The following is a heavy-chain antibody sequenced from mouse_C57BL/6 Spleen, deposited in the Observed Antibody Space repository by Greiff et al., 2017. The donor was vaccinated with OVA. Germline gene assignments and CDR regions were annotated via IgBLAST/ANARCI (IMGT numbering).Heavy chain of an antibody. Sequence: VQLQQSGAELVRPGTSVKVSCKASGYAFTNYLIEWVKQRPGQGLEWIGVINPGSGGTKYNEKFKGKATLTADKSSSTAYMQLSSLTSEDSAVYFCARRGAWRGDYFDYWGQGTTLTVSS. CDR2: INPGSGGT. CDR3: ARRGAWRGDYFDY. V-gene: IGHV1-54*01. CDR1: GYAFTNYL. J-gene: IGHJ2*01.